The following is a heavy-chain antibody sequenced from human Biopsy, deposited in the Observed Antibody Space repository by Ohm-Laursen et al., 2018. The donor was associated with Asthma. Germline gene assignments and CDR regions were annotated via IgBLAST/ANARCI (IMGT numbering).Heavy chain of an antibody. J-gene: IGHJ4*02. CDR2: HDHEEGGT. V-gene: IGHV1-24*01. Sequence: PSVNVSCKISGYSLTDLSMHWVRQAPGQGLEWMGGHDHEEGGTVNARRFQGRVTMTEDTSTDIAYMELSSLSPDDTAVYYCASDFPKDYVRYNFQFWGQGTLVTVSS. CDR1: GYSLTDLS. D-gene: IGHD4-17*01. CDR3: ASDFPKDYVRYNFQF.